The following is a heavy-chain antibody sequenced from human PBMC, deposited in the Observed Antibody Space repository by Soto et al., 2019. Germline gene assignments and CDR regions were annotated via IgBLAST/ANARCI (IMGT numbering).Heavy chain of an antibody. J-gene: IGHJ6*02. CDR3: ARDKEYSSSSRYYYYYGMDV. CDR2: IYYSGST. Sequence: PSETLSLTCTVSGGSISSYYWSWIRQPPGKGLEWIGYIYYSGSTNYNPSLKSRVTISVDTSKNQFSLKLSSVTAADTAVYYCARDKEYSSSSRYYYYYGMDVWGQGTAVTVSS. CDR1: GGSISSYY. D-gene: IGHD6-6*01. V-gene: IGHV4-59*01.